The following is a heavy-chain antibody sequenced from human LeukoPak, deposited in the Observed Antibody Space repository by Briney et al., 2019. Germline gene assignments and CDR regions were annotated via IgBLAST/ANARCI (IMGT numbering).Heavy chain of an antibody. CDR3: ARERPNYGSSGYPGDDAFDI. V-gene: IGHV4-59*01. Sequence: SETLSLTCTVPGGSIRSYYWSWIRQPPGKGLEWIGYIYYSGSTNYNPSLKSRVTISVDTSKNQFSLKLTSVTAADTAVYFCARERPNYGSSGYPGDDAFDIWGPGTVVTVSS. J-gene: IGHJ3*02. D-gene: IGHD3-22*01. CDR1: GGSIRSYY. CDR2: IYYSGST.